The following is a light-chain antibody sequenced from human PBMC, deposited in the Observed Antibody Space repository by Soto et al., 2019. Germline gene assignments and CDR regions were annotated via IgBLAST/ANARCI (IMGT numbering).Light chain of an antibody. J-gene: IGKJ2*01. V-gene: IGKV1-39*01. Sequence: DIQMTQSPASLSASVGDTVAITCRASQTIGNYLSWFQFRPGTAPKLLVYAASSLQVGVPSRFRGGGSGTYFTLTITNLQSEDFASYYCLQSYSSPRTFGQGTKLDI. CDR2: AAS. CDR3: LQSYSSPRT. CDR1: QTIGNY.